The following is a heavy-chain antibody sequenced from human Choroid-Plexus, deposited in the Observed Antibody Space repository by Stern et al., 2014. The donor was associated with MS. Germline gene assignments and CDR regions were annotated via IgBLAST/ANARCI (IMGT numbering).Heavy chain of an antibody. J-gene: IGHJ5*02. CDR3: AKDRQYLTYFFDH. D-gene: IGHD2/OR15-2a*01. V-gene: IGHV3-30*18. CDR2: VSYDGSNK. CDR1: GFTFGRCA. Sequence: DQLVESGGGVVQPGRPLRLSCVASGFTFGRCAMHWVRQAPGKGLEWAAGVSYDGSNKYYADSVKGRFTISRDNSQNTLYMQMSSLRPEDTAVYYCAKDRQYLTYFFDHWGQGSLVTVSS.